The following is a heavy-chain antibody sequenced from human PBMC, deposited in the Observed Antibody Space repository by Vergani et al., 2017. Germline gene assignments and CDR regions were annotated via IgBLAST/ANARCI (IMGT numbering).Heavy chain of an antibody. Sequence: EVKLVESGGGLVQPGGSLRLSCAASGFTVSSNYMRWVRQAPGKGLEWVSVIYSGGSKYYADSVKGRFTISRDNSKTTLYLQMNSLRAEDTAVYYCARLQPGYCSSTSCFYYYYMDVWGKGTTVTVSS. J-gene: IGHJ6*03. CDR1: GFTVSSNY. D-gene: IGHD2-2*01. CDR3: ARLQPGYCSSTSCFYYYYMDV. CDR2: IYSGGSK. V-gene: IGHV3-66*02.